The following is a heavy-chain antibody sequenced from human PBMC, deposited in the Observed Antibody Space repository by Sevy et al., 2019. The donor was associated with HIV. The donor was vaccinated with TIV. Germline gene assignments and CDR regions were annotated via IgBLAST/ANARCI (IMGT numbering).Heavy chain of an antibody. Sequence: GGSLRLSCTASGFTFSSYSMTWVRQAPGKGLEWVSSISSSSTYIFYADSVKGRFTISRDNAKNSLFLQMNTLRAEDSALYYRARGQNGKFDYWGQGTLVTVSS. CDR1: GFTFSSYS. CDR2: ISSSSTYI. J-gene: IGHJ4*02. D-gene: IGHD1-1*01. CDR3: ARGQNGKFDY. V-gene: IGHV3-21*01.